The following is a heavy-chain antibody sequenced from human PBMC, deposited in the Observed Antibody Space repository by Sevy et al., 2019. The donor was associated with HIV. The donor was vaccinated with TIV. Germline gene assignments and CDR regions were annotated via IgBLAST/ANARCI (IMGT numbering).Heavy chain of an antibody. D-gene: IGHD3-16*01. CDR2: VTSDGTT. CDR1: GLTLTTTG. CDR3: AGGDTTMITDLDY. V-gene: IGHV3-23*01. J-gene: IGHJ4*02. Sequence: GGSLRLSCAASGLTLTTTGMSWVRQAPGKGLEWVAGVTSDGTTYYADSVRERFTVSRDNSKNTLYLQLISLRADDTAVFYCAGGDTTMITDLDYWGQGTLVTVSS.